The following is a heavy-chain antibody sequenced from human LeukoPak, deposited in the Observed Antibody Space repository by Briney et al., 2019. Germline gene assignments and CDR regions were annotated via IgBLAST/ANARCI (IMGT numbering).Heavy chain of an antibody. CDR3: ARDGNEYYYDSSGYYGRDYYYYGMDV. CDR1: GGTFSSYA. CDR2: IIPILGIA. V-gene: IGHV1-69*04. J-gene: IGHJ6*02. Sequence: SVKVSCKASGGTFSSYAISWVRQAPGQGLEWMGRIIPILGIANYAQKFQGRVTITADKSTSTAYMELSSLRSEDTAVYYCARDGNEYYYDSSGYYGRDYYYYGMDVWGQGTTVTVSS. D-gene: IGHD3-22*01.